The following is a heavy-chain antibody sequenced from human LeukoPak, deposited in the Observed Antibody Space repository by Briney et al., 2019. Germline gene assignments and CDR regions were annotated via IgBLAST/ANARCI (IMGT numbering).Heavy chain of an antibody. V-gene: IGHV4-4*09. Sequence: SETLSLTCTVSGGSISGYFWSWIRQPPGKGPEWIGCIYSTGTNNYNPSLSRRVTILVDKTKNQLSLNLRFVTATDTAVYHCARHNPPPTGFCSGTSCFMSGSQYFYMDVWGKGTSVTVS. CDR2: IYSTGTN. J-gene: IGHJ6*03. CDR3: ARHNPPPTGFCSGTSCFMSGSQYFYMDV. CDR1: GGSISGYF. D-gene: IGHD2-2*01.